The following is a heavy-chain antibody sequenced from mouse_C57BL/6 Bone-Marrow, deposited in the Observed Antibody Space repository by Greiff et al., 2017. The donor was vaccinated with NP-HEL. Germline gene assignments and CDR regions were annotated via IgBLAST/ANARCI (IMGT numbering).Heavy chain of an antibody. D-gene: IGHD2-3*01. CDR2: IYPGGGYT. V-gene: IGHV1-63*01. CDR1: GYTFTNYW. Sequence: QVQLQQSGAELVRPGTSVKMSCKASGYTFTNYWIGWAKQRPGHGLEWIGDIYPGGGYTNYNEKFKGKATLTADKSSSTAYMQFSSLTSEDSAIYYCARDGPGGYYCDYWGQGTTLTVSS. CDR3: ARDGPGGYYCDY. J-gene: IGHJ2*01.